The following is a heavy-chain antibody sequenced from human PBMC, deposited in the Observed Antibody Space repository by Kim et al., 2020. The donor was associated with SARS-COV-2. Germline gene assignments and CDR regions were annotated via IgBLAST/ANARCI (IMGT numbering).Heavy chain of an antibody. Sequence: GGSLRLSCAASGFTFSSYSMNWVRQAPGKGLEWVSSISSSSSYIYYADSVKGRFTISRDNAKNSLYLQMNSLRAEDTAVYYCARDRERGTSCHLDYWGQGTLVTVSS. D-gene: IGHD2-2*01. CDR3: ARDRERGTSCHLDY. CDR2: ISSSSSYI. CDR1: GFTFSSYS. V-gene: IGHV3-21*01. J-gene: IGHJ4*02.